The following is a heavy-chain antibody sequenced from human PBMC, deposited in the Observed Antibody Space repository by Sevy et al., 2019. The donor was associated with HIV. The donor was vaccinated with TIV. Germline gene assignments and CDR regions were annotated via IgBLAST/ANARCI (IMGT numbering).Heavy chain of an antibody. J-gene: IGHJ6*02. D-gene: IGHD3-16*02. CDR3: ASGHYDGGGYRNYYGLDV. Sequence: ASVKVSCKASGGNFDKSAISWVRQAPGQGLEWMGRFIPTFGMSNYAQRFEDRVTISAEQSTRTVYMEMKSLRVEDTAIYYCASGHYDGGGYRNYYGLDVWGQGTTVTVSS. CDR2: FIPTFGMS. CDR1: GGNFDKSA. V-gene: IGHV1-69*04.